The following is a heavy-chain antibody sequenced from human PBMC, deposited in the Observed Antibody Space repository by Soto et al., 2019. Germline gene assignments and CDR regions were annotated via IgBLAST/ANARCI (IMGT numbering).Heavy chain of an antibody. CDR1: GGTFSSYA. Sequence: SVKVSCKASGGTFSSYAISWVRQAPGQGLEWMGGIIPIFGTANYAQKFQGRVSITAYESTSTAYMELSSLRSEGTAVYYCARDRSNGDYPSYWFDPWGQGTLVT. CDR3: ARDRSNGDYPSYWFDP. D-gene: IGHD4-17*01. J-gene: IGHJ5*02. V-gene: IGHV1-69*13. CDR2: IIPIFGTA.